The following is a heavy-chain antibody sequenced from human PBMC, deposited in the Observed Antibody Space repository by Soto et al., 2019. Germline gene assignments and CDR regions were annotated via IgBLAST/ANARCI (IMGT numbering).Heavy chain of an antibody. CDR3: ARDKLGIYFDY. J-gene: IGHJ4*02. V-gene: IGHV4-59*01. CDR2: IYYSGST. D-gene: IGHD7-27*01. CDR1: GGSISSYY. Sequence: SETLSLTCTVSGGSISSYYWSWIRQPPGKGLEWIGYIYYSGSTNYNPSLKSRVTISVDTSKNQFSLKLSSVTAADTAVYYCARDKLGIYFDYSGQGTLVTVS.